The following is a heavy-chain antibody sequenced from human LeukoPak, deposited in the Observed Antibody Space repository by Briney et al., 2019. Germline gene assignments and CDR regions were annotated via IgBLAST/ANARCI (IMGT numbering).Heavy chain of an antibody. CDR3: AKVEQDIVVGWYYYYYGMDV. V-gene: IGHV3-30*18. D-gene: IGHD2-15*01. Sequence: PGRSLRLSCAASGFTFSSYGMHWVRQAPGKGLEWVAVISYDGSNKYYADSVKGRFTISRDNSKNTLYLQMNSLRAEDTAVYYCAKVEQDIVVGWYYYYYGMDVWGQGTTVTVSS. J-gene: IGHJ6*02. CDR1: GFTFSSYG. CDR2: ISYDGSNK.